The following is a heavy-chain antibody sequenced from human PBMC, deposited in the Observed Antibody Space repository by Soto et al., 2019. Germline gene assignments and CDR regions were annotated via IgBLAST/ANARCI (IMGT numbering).Heavy chain of an antibody. V-gene: IGHV4-34*01. J-gene: IGHJ4*02. Sequence: PSETLSLTCAVYGESFSGHIWTRIRQTPGKGLQWIGQINHSGSASYNPSPKSRVTISVHTSNSQFSLELSSVTAADTAVYYCARGLITGSHYSGGWYYFDSWGQGTQVTVSS. D-gene: IGHD6-19*01. CDR3: ARGLITGSHYSGGWYYFDS. CDR1: GESFSGHI. CDR2: INHSGSA.